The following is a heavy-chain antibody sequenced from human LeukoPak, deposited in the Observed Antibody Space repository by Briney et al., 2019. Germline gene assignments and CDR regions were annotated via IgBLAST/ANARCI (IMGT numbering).Heavy chain of an antibody. J-gene: IGHJ4*02. CDR2: IYYSGST. D-gene: IGHD3-9*01. CDR3: ARGVEGYFDWLSKRYYFDY. V-gene: IGHV4-59*01. Sequence: PSETLSLTCTVSGGSISSYYWSWIRQPPGKGLEWIGYIYYSGSTNYNPSLKSRVTISVDTSKNQFSLKLSSVTAADTAVYYCARGVEGYFDWLSKRYYFDYWGQGTLVTVSS. CDR1: GGSISSYY.